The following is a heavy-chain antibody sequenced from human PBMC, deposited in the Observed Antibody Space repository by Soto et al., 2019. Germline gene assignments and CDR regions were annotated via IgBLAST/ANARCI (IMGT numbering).Heavy chain of an antibody. CDR2: IYPGDSDT. J-gene: IGHJ6*02. V-gene: IGHV5-51*01. Sequence: EVQLVQSGAEVKKPGESLKISDKGSGYSFTSYWIAWVRQMPGKGLEWMGIIYPGDSDTRYSPSFQGQVTISADTSISTAYLQWSSLKASVTAMYYCARTSAAGQNYYGMDVWGQGTTVTVSS. CDR3: ARTSAAGQNYYGMDV. D-gene: IGHD6-13*01. CDR1: GYSFTSYW.